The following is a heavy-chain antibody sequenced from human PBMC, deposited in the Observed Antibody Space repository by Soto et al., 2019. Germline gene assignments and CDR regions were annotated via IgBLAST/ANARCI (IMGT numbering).Heavy chain of an antibody. CDR3: ARGRSYYDSSGYVNDAFDI. D-gene: IGHD3-22*01. V-gene: IGHV6-1*01. CDR2: TYYRSKWYN. J-gene: IGHJ3*02. CDR1: GDSVSSNSAA. Sequence: PSQTLSLTCAISGDSVSSNSAAWNWIRQSPSRGLEWLGRTYYRSKWYNDYAVSVKSRITINPDTSKNQFSLQLNSVTPEDTAVYYCARGRSYYDSSGYVNDAFDIWGQGTMVTVSS.